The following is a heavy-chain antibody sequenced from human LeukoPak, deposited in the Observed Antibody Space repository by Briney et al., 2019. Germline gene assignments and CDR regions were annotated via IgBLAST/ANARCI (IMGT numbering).Heavy chain of an antibody. CDR3: ARAHSIASYYYGVDV. CDR1: GGSISRSSHY. CDR2: IYYSGST. V-gene: IGHV4-39*07. Sequence: SETLSLTCIVSGGSISRSSHYWGWIRQPPGKGLEWIGNIYYSGSTYYSPSLTSRVTVSVDTSENQFSLKLSSVTAADTAVYYCARAHSIASYYYGVDVWGQGTTVTVSS. J-gene: IGHJ6*02. D-gene: IGHD2/OR15-2a*01.